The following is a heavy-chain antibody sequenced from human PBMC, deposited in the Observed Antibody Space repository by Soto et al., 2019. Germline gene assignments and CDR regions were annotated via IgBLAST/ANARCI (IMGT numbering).Heavy chain of an antibody. Sequence: EVQLVESGGGLVQPGGSLRLSCAASGFTVSSNYMSWVRQAPGKGLEWVSVIYSGGSTYYADSVKGRFTISRDNSKNTLYLQMNSLRAEDTAVYQPARDFVHSDHPDHFQHWGQGTLVTVSS. D-gene: IGHD2-8*01. CDR1: GFTVSSNY. J-gene: IGHJ1*01. CDR2: IYSGGST. V-gene: IGHV3-66*01. CDR3: ARDFVHSDHPDHFQH.